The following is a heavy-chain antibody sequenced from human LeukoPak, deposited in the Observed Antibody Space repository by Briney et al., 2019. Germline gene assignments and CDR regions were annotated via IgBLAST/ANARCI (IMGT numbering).Heavy chain of an antibody. CDR1: GFTVSSNY. V-gene: IGHV3-66*01. D-gene: IGHD2-15*01. CDR2: IYIGGST. J-gene: IGHJ5*02. CDR3: AKEERYCSGGSCYPPPQSFDP. Sequence: GGSLRLSCAASGFTVSSNYMSWVRQAPGKGLEWVSVIYIGGSTYYADSVKGRFTISRDNSKNTLYLQMNSLRAEDTAVYYCAKEERYCSGGSCYPPPQSFDPWGQGTLVTVSS.